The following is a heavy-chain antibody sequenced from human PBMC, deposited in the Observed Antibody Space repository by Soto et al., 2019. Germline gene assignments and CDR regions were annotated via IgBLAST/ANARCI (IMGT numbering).Heavy chain of an antibody. Sequence: ESGGGVVQPGRSLRLSCAASGFTFSSYAMHWVRQAPGKGLEWVAVISYDGSNKYYADSVKGRFTISRDNSKNTLYLQMNSLRAEDTAVYYCARGVAGTASYFDYWGQGTLVTVSS. CDR1: GFTFSSYA. J-gene: IGHJ4*02. V-gene: IGHV3-30-3*01. CDR3: ARGVAGTASYFDY. CDR2: ISYDGSNK. D-gene: IGHD6-19*01.